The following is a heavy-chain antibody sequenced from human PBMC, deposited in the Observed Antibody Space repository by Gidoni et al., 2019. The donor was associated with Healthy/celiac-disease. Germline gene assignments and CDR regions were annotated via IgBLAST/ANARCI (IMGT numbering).Heavy chain of an antibody. D-gene: IGHD5-18*01. V-gene: IGHV4-34*01. J-gene: IGHJ4*02. Sequence: QVQLQQWGAGLLTPSETLSLPCAVYGGSFSDYYWSWIRQPPGKGLEWIGEINHSGSTNYNPSLKSRVTISVDTSKNQFSLKLSSVTAADTAVYYCARESAMVRRNDYWGQGTLVTVSS. CDR3: ARESAMVRRNDY. CDR2: INHSGST. CDR1: GGSFSDYY.